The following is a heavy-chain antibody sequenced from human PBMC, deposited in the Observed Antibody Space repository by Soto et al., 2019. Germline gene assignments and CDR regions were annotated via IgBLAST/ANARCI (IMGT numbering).Heavy chain of an antibody. J-gene: IGHJ3*02. V-gene: IGHV1-3*01. CDR2: MNPPNGDT. Sequence: QVQLVQSGAEVKKPGASVKVSCKASGYTFTTYSMHWVRQAPGQRLEWMGWMNPPNGDTKYSQRFQGRLTIIRDTSASTAYMELSSLRSEDTAIYYCARGNSGAFDIWGQGTMVTVSS. CDR3: ARGNSGAFDI. CDR1: GYTFTTYS. D-gene: IGHD6-19*01.